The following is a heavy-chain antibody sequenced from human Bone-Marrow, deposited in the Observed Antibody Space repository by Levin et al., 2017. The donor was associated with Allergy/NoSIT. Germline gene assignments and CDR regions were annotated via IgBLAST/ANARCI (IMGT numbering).Heavy chain of an antibody. CDR3: ARDFRLAYCGGDCYLG. CDR1: GFTFSSYA. Sequence: GGSLRLSCAASGFTFSSYAMHWVRQAPGKGLEWVAVISYDGSNKYYADSVKGRFTISRDNSKNTLYLQMNSLRAEDTAVYYCARDFRLAYCGGDCYLGWGQGTLVTVSS. J-gene: IGHJ4*02. V-gene: IGHV3-30-3*01. CDR2: ISYDGSNK. D-gene: IGHD2-21*02.